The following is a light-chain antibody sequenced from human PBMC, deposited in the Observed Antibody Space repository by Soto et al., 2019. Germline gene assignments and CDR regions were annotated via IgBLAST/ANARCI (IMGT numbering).Light chain of an antibody. V-gene: IGKV1-27*01. CDR1: QGISNY. Sequence: DIQMTQSPSSLSASVGDRVTITCRASQGISNYLAWYQQKPGKAPRLLIYAASTWPPGVPSRFSGSGSGTDFTLTISSLEPEDGATSYCQQYTSAPRTCGQGTKVEIK. J-gene: IGKJ1*01. CDR2: AAS. CDR3: QQYTSAPRT.